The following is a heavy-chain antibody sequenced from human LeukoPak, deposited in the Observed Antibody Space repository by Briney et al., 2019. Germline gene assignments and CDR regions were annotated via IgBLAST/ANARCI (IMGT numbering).Heavy chain of an antibody. Sequence: GGSLRLSCAASGFTFSNHGMHWVRQAPGKGLEWVGVISFDGSHEYYADFVKGQFTVSRDNYKNTLYLQMNSLRVEDMAVYYCAKDGRSGSYLDYWGQGTLVTVSS. CDR1: GFTFSNHG. CDR3: AKDGRSGSYLDY. J-gene: IGHJ4*02. D-gene: IGHD1-26*01. CDR2: ISFDGSHE. V-gene: IGHV3-30*18.